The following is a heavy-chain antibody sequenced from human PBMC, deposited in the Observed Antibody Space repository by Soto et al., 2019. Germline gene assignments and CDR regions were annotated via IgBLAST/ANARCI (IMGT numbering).Heavy chain of an antibody. Sequence: TCTVSGGSISSGDYYWSWIRQPPGKGLEWIGYIYYSGSTYYNPSLKSRVTVSVDTSKNQFSLKLSSVTAADTAVYYCARVSYGSGSYYRWFDTWGQGTQVTVSS. CDR1: GGSISSGDYY. D-gene: IGHD3-10*01. CDR2: IYYSGST. CDR3: ARVSYGSGSYYRWFDT. V-gene: IGHV4-30-4*01. J-gene: IGHJ5*02.